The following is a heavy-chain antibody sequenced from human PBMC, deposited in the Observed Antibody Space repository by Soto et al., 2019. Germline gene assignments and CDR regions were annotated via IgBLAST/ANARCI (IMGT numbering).Heavy chain of an antibody. V-gene: IGHV1-8*01. CDR3: ATAGVFVGAPDAFDI. Sequence: ASVKVSCKASGYTFTSYDINWVRQATGQGLEWMGWMNPNSGNTGYAQKFQGRVTMTRNTSISTAYMELSSLRSEDTAVYYCATAGVFVGAPDAFDIWGQGTMVTVSS. J-gene: IGHJ3*02. D-gene: IGHD1-26*01. CDR2: MNPNSGNT. CDR1: GYTFTSYD.